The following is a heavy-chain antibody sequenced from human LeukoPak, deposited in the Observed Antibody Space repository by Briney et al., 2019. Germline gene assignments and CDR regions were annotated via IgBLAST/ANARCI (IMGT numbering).Heavy chain of an antibody. D-gene: IGHD5-24*01. CDR1: GFTFSSYG. V-gene: IGHV3-30*02. J-gene: IGHJ4*02. CDR2: IRYDGSNK. Sequence: GGSLRLSCAASGFTFSSYGMHWVRQAPGKGLEWVAFIRYDGSNKYYADSVKGRFTISRDNSKNTLYLQMNSLRAEDTAVYYCAKDGRWLHALDCWGQGTLVTVSS. CDR3: AKDGRWLHALDC.